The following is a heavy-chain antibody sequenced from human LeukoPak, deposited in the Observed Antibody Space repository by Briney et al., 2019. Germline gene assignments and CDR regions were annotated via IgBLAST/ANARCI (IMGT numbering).Heavy chain of an antibody. CDR2: IRYDGSNK. J-gene: IGHJ4*02. CDR3: ATTVLEY. CDR1: GFTSSSYG. D-gene: IGHD4-11*01. Sequence: QAGGSLRLSCAASGFTSSSYGMHWVRQAPGKGLEWVAFIRYDGSNKYYADSVKGRFTISRDNSKNTLYLQMNSLRAEDTAVYYCATTVLEYWGQGTLVTVSS. V-gene: IGHV3-30*02.